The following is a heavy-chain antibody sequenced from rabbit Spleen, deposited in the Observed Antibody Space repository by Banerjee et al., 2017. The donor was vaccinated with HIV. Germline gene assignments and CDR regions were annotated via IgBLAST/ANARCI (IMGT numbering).Heavy chain of an antibody. CDR2: ISAGSGGST. V-gene: IGHV1S40*01. Sequence: QSLEESGGDLVQPEGSLTLTCTASGFSFSSSYYMCWVRQAPGKGLEWIACISAGSGGSTYYASWAKGRFTISRTSSTTVTLQMTSLTAADTATYFCARDDSGGSSFYLWGPGTLVTVS. CDR1: GFSFSSSYY. D-gene: IGHD1-1*01. CDR3: ARDDSGGSSFYL. J-gene: IGHJ4*01.